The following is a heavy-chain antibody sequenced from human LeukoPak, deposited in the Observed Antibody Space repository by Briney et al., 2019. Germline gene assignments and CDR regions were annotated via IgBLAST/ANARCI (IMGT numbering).Heavy chain of an antibody. Sequence: PGGSLRLSCAASGFTFSSYWMHWVRQAPGKGLVWVSRINSDGSSTSYADSVKGRFTISRDNAKNTLYLQMNSLRAEDTAVYYCARDLKFRHIVVVTEPAPPSYGMDVWGQGTTVTVSS. CDR3: ARDLKFRHIVVVTEPAPPSYGMDV. J-gene: IGHJ6*02. V-gene: IGHV3-74*01. CDR1: GFTFSSYW. D-gene: IGHD2-21*02. CDR2: INSDGSST.